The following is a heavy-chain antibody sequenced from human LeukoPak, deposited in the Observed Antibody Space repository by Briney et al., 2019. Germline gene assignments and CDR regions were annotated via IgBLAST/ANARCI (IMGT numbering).Heavy chain of an antibody. J-gene: IGHJ4*02. D-gene: IGHD6-13*01. CDR1: GGSISSYY. Sequence: SETLSLTCTVSGGSISSYYWSWIRQPAGKGLEWIGRIYTSGSTNYNPSLKSRVTISVDTSKNQFSLRLSSVTAADTAVYYCARVTGYVMEDYFDYWGQGTLVTVSS. CDR3: ARVTGYVMEDYFDY. V-gene: IGHV4-4*07. CDR2: IYTSGST.